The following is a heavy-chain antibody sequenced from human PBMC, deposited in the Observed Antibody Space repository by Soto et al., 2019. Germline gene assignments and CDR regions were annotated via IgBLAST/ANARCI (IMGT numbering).Heavy chain of an antibody. V-gene: IGHV3-23*01. J-gene: IGHJ4*02. CDR3: AKDKWAPYYDILTGFFDY. CDR1: GFTFSSYA. Sequence: GGSLRLSCAASGFTFSSYAMSWVRQAPGKGLEWVSAISGSGGSTYYADSVKGRFTISRDNSKNTLYLQMNSLRAEDTAVYYCAKDKWAPYYDILTGFFDYWGQGTLVTVSS. CDR2: ISGSGGST. D-gene: IGHD3-9*01.